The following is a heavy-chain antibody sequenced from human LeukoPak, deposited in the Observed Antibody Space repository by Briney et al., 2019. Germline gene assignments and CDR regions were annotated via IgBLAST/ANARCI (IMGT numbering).Heavy chain of an antibody. V-gene: IGHV3-23*01. CDR3: YSSAWYGAFDV. Sequence: GGSLRLSCAASGFSFSSYTMSWVRQAPGKGLEWVSAISGSGGFTYYADSVKGRFTISRDNAKHTLYLQMTSLRVEDTAIYYCYSSAWYGAFDVWGQGTMVTVSS. J-gene: IGHJ3*01. D-gene: IGHD6-19*01. CDR1: GFSFSSYT. CDR2: ISGSGGFT.